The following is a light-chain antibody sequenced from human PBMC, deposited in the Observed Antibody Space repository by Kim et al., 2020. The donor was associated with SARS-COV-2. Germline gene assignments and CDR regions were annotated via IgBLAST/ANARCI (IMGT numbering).Light chain of an antibody. V-gene: IGKV3-15*01. CDR3: QQYQKWPPLT. CDR1: GNIKKN. CDR2: AAA. J-gene: IGKJ4*01. Sequence: EIVMTQSPATLSVSPGESVSFSCRASGNIKKNLAWYQQRPGQAPRLLIYAAATRATGLADRFSGSGSGTEFTLTISSLQSEDFAVYYCQQYQKWPPLTFGGGTKVDIK.